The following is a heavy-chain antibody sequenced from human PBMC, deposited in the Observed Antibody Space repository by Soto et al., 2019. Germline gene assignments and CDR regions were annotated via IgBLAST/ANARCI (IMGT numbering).Heavy chain of an antibody. CDR1: GGSISGSF. J-gene: IGHJ1*01. V-gene: IGHV4-59*12. CDR2: IYNSGNT. D-gene: IGHD3-10*01. Sequence: SETLSLTCTACGGSISGSFLGWIWQTPGKGLEWIGNIYNSGNTNYNPSLLSRVTISVDTSKNQVSLKLSSVTAADTAVYYCAGGPSAEVRGVIRYFQHWGQGTLVTVSS. CDR3: AGGPSAEVRGVIRYFQH.